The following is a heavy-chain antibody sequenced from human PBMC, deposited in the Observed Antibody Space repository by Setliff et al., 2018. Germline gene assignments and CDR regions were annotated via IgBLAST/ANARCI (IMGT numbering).Heavy chain of an antibody. CDR2: INVSGGSA. D-gene: IGHD5-18*01. CDR3: ARLPRYTTPMAP. Sequence: ASVKVSCKTSGYSFIRYYMYWVRQAPGQGLEWMGLINVSGGSASYEQKFQGRVTMTRDTSTGTVYMELTSLKTEDAAVYYCARLPRYTTPMAPWGQGTLVTVS. V-gene: IGHV1-46*03. CDR1: GYSFIRYY. J-gene: IGHJ5*02.